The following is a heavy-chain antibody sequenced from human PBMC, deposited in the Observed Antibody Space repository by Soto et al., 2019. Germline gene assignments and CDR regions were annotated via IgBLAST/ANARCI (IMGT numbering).Heavy chain of an antibody. CDR2: IYYSGST. CDR3: ARGYCSSTSCQHNWFDP. Sequence: QVQLQESGPGLVKPSETLSLTCTVSGGSISSYYWSWIRQPPGKGLEWIGYIYYSGSTNYNPSLKSRVTISVDTSKNQFSLKLSSVTAADTAVYYCARGYCSSTSCQHNWFDPWGQGTLVTVSS. D-gene: IGHD2-2*01. CDR1: GGSISSYY. V-gene: IGHV4-59*01. J-gene: IGHJ5*02.